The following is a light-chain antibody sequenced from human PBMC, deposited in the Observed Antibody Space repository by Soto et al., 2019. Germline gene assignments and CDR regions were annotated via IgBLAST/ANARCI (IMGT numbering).Light chain of an antibody. V-gene: IGKV1-39*01. CDR2: AAS. Sequence: DLQMTQSPSSLSASVGDRVTITCRASQSISSYLNWYQQKPGKAPKFLIYAASSLQSGVPSRFNGSGSGTDFTLTISSLQPEDFATYYCQQSYSTPRTFGQGTKLEIK. CDR3: QQSYSTPRT. J-gene: IGKJ2*02. CDR1: QSISSY.